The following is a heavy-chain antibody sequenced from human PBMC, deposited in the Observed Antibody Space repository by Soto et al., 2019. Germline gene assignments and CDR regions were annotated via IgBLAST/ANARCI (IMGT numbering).Heavy chain of an antibody. J-gene: IGHJ5*02. CDR2: IYYSGST. Sequence: SETLSLTCTVSGGSISSYYWSWIRQPPGKGLEWIGYIYYSGSTNYNPSLKSRVTISVDTSKNQFSLKLSSVTAADTAVYYCASGHYDILTGYPNWFDPWGQGTRVTVSS. V-gene: IGHV4-59*01. D-gene: IGHD3-9*01. CDR3: ASGHYDILTGYPNWFDP. CDR1: GGSISSYY.